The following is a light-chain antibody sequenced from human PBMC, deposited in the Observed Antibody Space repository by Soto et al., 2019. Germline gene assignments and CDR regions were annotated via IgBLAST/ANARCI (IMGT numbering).Light chain of an antibody. CDR1: QSIRSW. CDR2: DAY. V-gene: IGKV1-5*01. J-gene: IGKJ4*01. Sequence: DIQMTQSPSILSASVGDRVTITCRASQSIRSWLAWYQQKPGKAPKLLIYDAYSLESGVPSRFSGRRSGTEVTLTIASLQPEDFATYYCQQYESYSPLTFGGGTKVEIK. CDR3: QQYESYSPLT.